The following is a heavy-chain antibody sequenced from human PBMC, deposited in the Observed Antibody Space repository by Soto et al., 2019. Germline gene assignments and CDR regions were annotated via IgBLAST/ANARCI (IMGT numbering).Heavy chain of an antibody. J-gene: IGHJ4*02. CDR2: INPSGGST. D-gene: IGHD3-22*01. Sequence: GASVKVSCKASGYTFTSYYMHWVRQAPGQGLEWMGIINPSGGSTSYAQKFQGRVTMTRDTSTSTVYMELSSLRSEDTAVYYCARDQLNFYDSSGYGCPHYSDQATLLTVSS. CDR3: ARDQLNFYDSSGYGCPHY. V-gene: IGHV1-46*01. CDR1: GYTFTSYY.